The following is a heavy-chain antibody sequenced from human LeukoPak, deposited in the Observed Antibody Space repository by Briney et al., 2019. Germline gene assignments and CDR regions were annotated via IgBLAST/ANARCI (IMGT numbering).Heavy chain of an antibody. J-gene: IGHJ3*02. Sequence: GRSLRLSCVASGFTFSTYAIHRVRQAPGKGLEWVAVVSKDGNTKYYADSVRGRFTISRDNSKNTVYLQMNSLRAEDTSVYYCARGIQPPKYYGSGSDTFDIWGQGRMVTVSS. CDR2: VSKDGNTK. CDR1: GFTFSTYA. V-gene: IGHV3-30*04. D-gene: IGHD3-10*01. CDR3: ARGIQPPKYYGSGSDTFDI.